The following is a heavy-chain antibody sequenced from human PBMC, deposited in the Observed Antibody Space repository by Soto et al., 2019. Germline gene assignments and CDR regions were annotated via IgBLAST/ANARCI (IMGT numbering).Heavy chain of an antibody. CDR3: ARHVRMVRGVPPYNWIDP. J-gene: IGHJ5*02. CDR2: IYYSGST. CDR1: GGSLISSSYY. Sequence: ETLFLTCTVSGGSLISSSYYWGCIRQPPRKGLEWIGSIYYSGSTYYNPSLKSRVTISVDTSKNQFSLKLSSVTAADTAVYYCARHVRMVRGVPPYNWIDPWGQGTLVSVSS. V-gene: IGHV4-39*01. D-gene: IGHD3-10*01.